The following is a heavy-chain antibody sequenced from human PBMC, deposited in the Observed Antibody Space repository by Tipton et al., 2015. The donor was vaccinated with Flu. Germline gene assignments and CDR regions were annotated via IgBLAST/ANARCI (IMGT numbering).Heavy chain of an antibody. V-gene: IGHV4-39*07. CDR2: ISYSGST. CDR1: GGSISTSSDF. D-gene: IGHD2-15*01. J-gene: IGHJ3*02. CDR3: ARDSRLPRGDAFDI. Sequence: TLSLTCTVSGGSISTSSDFWGWIRQPPGKGLEWIGSISYSGSTYYNPSLKSRVTISVDTSKNQFSLKLSSVTAADTAVYYSARDSRLPRGDAFDIWGRGTLVTVSS.